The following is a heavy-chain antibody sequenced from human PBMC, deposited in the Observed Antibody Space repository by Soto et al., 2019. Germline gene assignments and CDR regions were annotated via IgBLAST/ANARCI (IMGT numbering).Heavy chain of an antibody. J-gene: IGHJ4*02. CDR2: IWYDGSNK. V-gene: IGHV3-33*06. D-gene: IGHD4-17*01. CDR3: AKYYGDYVTYYFDY. CDR1: GFTFSSYG. Sequence: GGSLRLSCAASGFTFSSYGMHWVRQAPGKGLEWVAVIWYDGSNKYYADSVKGRFTISRDNSKNTLYLQMNSLRAEDTAVYYCAKYYGDYVTYYFDYWGQGTLVTVSS.